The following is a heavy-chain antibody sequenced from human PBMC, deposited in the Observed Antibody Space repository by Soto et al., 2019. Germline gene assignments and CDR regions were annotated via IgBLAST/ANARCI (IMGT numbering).Heavy chain of an antibody. Sequence: SVKVSCKASGGTFSSYAISWVRQAPGQGLEWMGGIIPIFGTANYAQKFQGRVTITADESASTAYMELSSLRSEDTAVYYCARVGLNSYGTTDAFDIWGQGTMVTVSS. CDR1: GGTFSSYA. CDR3: ARVGLNSYGTTDAFDI. J-gene: IGHJ3*02. V-gene: IGHV1-69*13. D-gene: IGHD5-18*01. CDR2: IIPIFGTA.